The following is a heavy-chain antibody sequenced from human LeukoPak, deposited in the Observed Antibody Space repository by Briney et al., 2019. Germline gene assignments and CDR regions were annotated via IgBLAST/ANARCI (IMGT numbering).Heavy chain of an antibody. J-gene: IGHJ4*02. V-gene: IGHV4-30-4*07. CDR1: GGSISSGGYS. Sequence: PSQTLSLTCAVSGGSISSGGYSWSWIRQPPGKGLEWIGYMHYSGSTNYNPSLKSRVTILVDTSKNQFSLKLSSVTAADTAVYYCASIDVYNSLDFWGQGTLVTVSS. CDR3: ASIDVYNSLDF. D-gene: IGHD5-24*01. CDR2: MHYSGST.